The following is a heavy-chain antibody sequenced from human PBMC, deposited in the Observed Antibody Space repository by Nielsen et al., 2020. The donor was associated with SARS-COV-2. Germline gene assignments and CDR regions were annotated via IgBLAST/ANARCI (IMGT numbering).Heavy chain of an antibody. Sequence: GGSLRLSCVVSGFNFRGYWMTWVRQAPGKGLEWVGNIKLDGSEKYYVDSVKGRFTISRDNAKSSLYLQMNSLRAEDTALYYCAKDPSDGYSSSWYFDYWGQGTLVTVSS. CDR2: IKLDGSEK. V-gene: IGHV3-7*03. CDR3: AKDPSDGYSSSWYFDY. CDR1: GFNFRGYW. D-gene: IGHD6-13*01. J-gene: IGHJ4*02.